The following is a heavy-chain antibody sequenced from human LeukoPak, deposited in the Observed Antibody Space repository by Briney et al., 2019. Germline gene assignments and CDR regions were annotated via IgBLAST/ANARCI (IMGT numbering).Heavy chain of an antibody. V-gene: IGHV4-59*08. Sequence: PSETLSLTCKVSGGSISSYYLSWIRQPPGKGLEWMGYIYYSGSTNYNPSLKSRVTISVDTSKNQFSLKLSSVTAADTAVYYCARHPYYRIAAGYYFDYWGQGTLVTVSS. J-gene: IGHJ4*02. CDR3: ARHPYYRIAAGYYFDY. CDR2: IYYSGST. D-gene: IGHD3-10*01. CDR1: GGSISSYY.